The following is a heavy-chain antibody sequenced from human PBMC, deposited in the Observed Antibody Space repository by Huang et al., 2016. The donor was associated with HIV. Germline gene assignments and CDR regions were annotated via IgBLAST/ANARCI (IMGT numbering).Heavy chain of an antibody. CDR1: GFAFRKAW. CDR3: TTHLDYYDSSGYYFGNY. D-gene: IGHD3-22*01. CDR2: IKSKTDVGTT. J-gene: IGHJ4*02. V-gene: IGHV3-15*01. Sequence: EVQLVESGGGLVKPGGSLRLSCAASGFAFRKAWMSWVRQGTGKGVEWVGRIKSKTDVGTTDNTAPVKVRFTISRDDSRNTLYLQMNSLKTEDTAVYYCTTHLDYYDSSGYYFGNYWGQGTLVTVSS.